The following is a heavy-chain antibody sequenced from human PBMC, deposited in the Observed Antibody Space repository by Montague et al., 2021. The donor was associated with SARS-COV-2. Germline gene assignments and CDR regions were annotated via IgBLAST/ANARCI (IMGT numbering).Heavy chain of an antibody. V-gene: IGHV4-34*01. D-gene: IGHD5-12*01. Sequence: SETLSLTCAVYGGSFSGYYWSWIRQPPGKRLEWIGEINHSGSTNYNPSLKSRVTISVDTSKNQFSLKLSSVTAADTAVCYCAREVGRGYSGYEGEYWGQGTLVTVSS. CDR3: AREVGRGYSGYEGEY. J-gene: IGHJ4*02. CDR1: GGSFSGYY. CDR2: INHSGST.